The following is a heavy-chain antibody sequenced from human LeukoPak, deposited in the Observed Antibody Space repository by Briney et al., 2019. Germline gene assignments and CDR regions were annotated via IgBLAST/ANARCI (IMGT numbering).Heavy chain of an antibody. J-gene: IGHJ4*02. CDR3: ARVHGVNDYVWGSYRY. CDR1: GYTFTGYY. V-gene: IGHV1-2*02. D-gene: IGHD3-16*02. CDR2: INPNSGGT. Sequence: ASVKVSCKASGYTFTGYYMHRVRQAPGQGLEWMGWINPNSGGTNYAQKFQGRVTMTRDTSISTAYMELSRLRSDDTAVYYCARVHGVNDYVWGSYRYWGQGTLVTVSS.